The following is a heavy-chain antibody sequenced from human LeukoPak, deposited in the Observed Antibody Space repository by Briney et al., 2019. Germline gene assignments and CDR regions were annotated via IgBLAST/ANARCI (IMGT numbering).Heavy chain of an antibody. V-gene: IGHV1-69*13. Sequence: ASVKVSCKASGGTFSSYAISWVRQAPGQGLEWMGGIIPIFGTANYAQKFQGRVTITADESTSTAYMELSSLRSEDTAVYYCARTAPGTNLGGYYYYMDVWGTGTTVTVSS. CDR2: IIPIFGTA. J-gene: IGHJ6*03. CDR3: ARTAPGTNLGGYYYYMDV. D-gene: IGHD1-14*01. CDR1: GGTFSSYA.